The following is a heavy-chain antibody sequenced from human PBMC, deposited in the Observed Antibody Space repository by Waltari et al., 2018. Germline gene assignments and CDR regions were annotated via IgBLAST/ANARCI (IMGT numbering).Heavy chain of an antibody. D-gene: IGHD2-2*01. Sequence: QVQLQESGPGLVTPSATLSLTCFVSGGSISRTASYLGWIRQPPGKGLEWIGSIYYTGSTYSKASFRSRVSISLDKSKNPFSLQMTSVTAADTAVYYCARASRCSNDSCVLSSNWFDPWGQGTLVTVSS. CDR3: ARASRCSNDSCVLSSNWFDP. V-gene: IGHV4-39*07. CDR2: IYYTGST. CDR1: GGSISRTASY. J-gene: IGHJ5*02.